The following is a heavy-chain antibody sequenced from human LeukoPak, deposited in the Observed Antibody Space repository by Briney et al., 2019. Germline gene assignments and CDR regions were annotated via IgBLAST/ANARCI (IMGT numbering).Heavy chain of an antibody. V-gene: IGHV3-30*18. CDR1: GFTFSSYG. D-gene: IGHD3-10*01. J-gene: IGHJ4*02. CDR3: AKEALLLWFGEPYFDY. Sequence: PGRSLRLSCAASGFTFSSYGMHWVRQAPGKGLEWVAVISYDGSNKYYADSVKGRFPISRDNSKNTLHRQMNSLRAEDTAVHYYAKEALLLWFGEPYFDYWGQGTLVTVSS. CDR2: ISYDGSNK.